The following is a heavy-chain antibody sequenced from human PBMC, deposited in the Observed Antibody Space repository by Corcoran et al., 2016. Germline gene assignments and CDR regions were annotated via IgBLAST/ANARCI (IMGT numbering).Heavy chain of an antibody. Sequence: QLQLQESGPGLVKPSETLSLTCTVSGGSISSSSYYWGWIRQPPGKGLEWIGSIYYSGSTYYNPSLKSRVTISVDTSKNQFSLKLSSVTAADTAVYYCARRYSSSSGAFDIWGQGTMVTVSS. CDR1: GGSISSSSYY. J-gene: IGHJ3*02. CDR3: ARRYSSSSGAFDI. D-gene: IGHD6-6*01. CDR2: IYYSGST. V-gene: IGHV4-39*01.